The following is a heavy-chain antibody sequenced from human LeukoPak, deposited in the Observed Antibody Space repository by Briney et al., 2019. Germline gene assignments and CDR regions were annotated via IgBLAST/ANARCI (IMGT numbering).Heavy chain of an antibody. J-gene: IGHJ6*03. CDR2: ISGSGGST. D-gene: IGHD3-22*01. CDR1: GFTFSSYG. Sequence: PGGSLRLSCAASGFTFSSYGMSWVRQAPGKGLEWVSAISGSGGSTYYADSVKGRFTISRDNSKNTLYLQMNSLRAEDTAVYYCAKDLYYYDSSGYYPGMPHYMDVWGKGTTVTISS. V-gene: IGHV3-23*01. CDR3: AKDLYYYDSSGYYPGMPHYMDV.